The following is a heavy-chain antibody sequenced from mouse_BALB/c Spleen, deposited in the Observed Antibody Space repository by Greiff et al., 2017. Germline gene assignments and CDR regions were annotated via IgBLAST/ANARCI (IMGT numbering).Heavy chain of an antibody. CDR3: ARLVLRLEAMDY. CDR1: GFTFSSYA. D-gene: IGHD1-2*01. J-gene: IGHJ4*01. CDR2: ISSGGST. V-gene: IGHV5-6-5*01. Sequence: EVQVVESGGGLVKPGGSLKLSCAASGFTFSSYAMSWVRQTPEKRLEWVASISSGGSTYYPDSVKGRFTISRDNARNILYLQMSSLRSEDTAMYYCARLVLRLEAMDYWGQGTSVTVSS.